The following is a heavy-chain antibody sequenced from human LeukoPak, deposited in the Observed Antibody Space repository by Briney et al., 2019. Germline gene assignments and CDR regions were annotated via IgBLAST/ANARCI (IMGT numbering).Heavy chain of an antibody. CDR3: ARVPGVYYESSTGYGSGWFDP. CDR2: INHSGST. D-gene: IGHD3-9*01. Sequence: SETLSLTCAVYGGSFSDYYWSWIRQPPEKGLEWIGEINHSGSTNYNPSLKSRVSISVDTSKNQFSLRLSSVTAADTAVYYCARVPGVYYESSTGYGSGWFDPWGQGTLVTVSS. CDR1: GGSFSDYY. V-gene: IGHV4-34*01. J-gene: IGHJ5*02.